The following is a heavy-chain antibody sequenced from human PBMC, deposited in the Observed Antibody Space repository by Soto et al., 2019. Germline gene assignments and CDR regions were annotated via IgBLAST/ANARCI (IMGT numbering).Heavy chain of an antibody. Sequence: PWETLSLTCAVSGFAISSNYLSWVRQPPGKGLEWIGYVYYSGGTNYSPSLKTRVTMSVDTSNNQVSQKLNSVTAADTAMYFWASQEGLRGSARSPLDYWGLESLVTVSS. V-gene: IGHV4-59*08. CDR3: ASQEGLRGSARSPLDY. CDR1: GFAISSNY. J-gene: IGHJ4*02. CDR2: VYYSGGT. D-gene: IGHD3-16*01.